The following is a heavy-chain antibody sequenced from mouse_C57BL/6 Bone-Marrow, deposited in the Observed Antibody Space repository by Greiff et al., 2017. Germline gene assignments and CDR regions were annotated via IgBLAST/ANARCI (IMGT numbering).Heavy chain of an antibody. D-gene: IGHD2-5*01. V-gene: IGHV14-3*01. CDR1: GFNIKNTY. J-gene: IGHJ4*01. CDR2: IGPANGNT. Sequence: EVKVVESVAEFVRPGASVKLSCTASGFNIKNTYMHWVKQRPEQGLEWIGRIGPANGNTKYAPKFQGKATITADTSSNTAYLQLSSLTSEDTAISYCAAYYSIYDAMGYWGRGKSVTVSA. CDR3: AAYYSIYDAMGY.